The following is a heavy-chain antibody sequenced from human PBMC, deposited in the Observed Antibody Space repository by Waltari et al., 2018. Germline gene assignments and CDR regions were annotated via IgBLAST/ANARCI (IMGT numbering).Heavy chain of an antibody. D-gene: IGHD2-15*01. Sequence: QVQLVESGGGVVQPGRSLRLSCAGTKVTFGNFAVHWARQAPGKGLDWAALISHDGSDKYYADSVKGRFSISRDNSKNTVYLQMNSLRSEDTAVYYCARVDYGGKNYFYYGLEVWGQGTTVTVSS. V-gene: IGHV3-30*01. CDR2: ISHDGSDK. CDR1: KVTFGNFA. J-gene: IGHJ6*02. CDR3: ARVDYGGKNYFYYGLEV.